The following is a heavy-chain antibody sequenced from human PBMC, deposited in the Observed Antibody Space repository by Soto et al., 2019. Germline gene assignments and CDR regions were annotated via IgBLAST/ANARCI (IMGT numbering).Heavy chain of an antibody. D-gene: IGHD2-2*01. CDR2: IKSKTDGGTT. CDR1: SVSNAW. J-gene: IGHJ6*02. V-gene: IGHV3-15*07. CDR3: TTDSFTGIVLVQAAYTYYYYGMDV. Sequence: SVSNAWMNWVRQAPGKGLEWVGRIKSKTDGGTTDYAAPVKGRFTISRDDSKNTLYLQMNSLKTEDTAVYYCTTDSFTGIVLVQAAYTYYYYGMDVWGQGTTVTVSS.